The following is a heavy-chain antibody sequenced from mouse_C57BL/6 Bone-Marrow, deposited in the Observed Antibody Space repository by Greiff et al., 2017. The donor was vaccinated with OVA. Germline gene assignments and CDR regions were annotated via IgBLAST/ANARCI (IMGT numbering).Heavy chain of an antibody. CDR2: ISDGGGYT. V-gene: IGHV5-4*01. D-gene: IGHD2-10*02. Sequence: EVQVLESGGGFVKPGGSLKLSCAASGFTFSSYSMSWVRQTPDKRLEWVATISDGGGYTYYPAYVKGRFTISRDKAKNNLYLQMSHLKSEDTAMYYCARERYGNSWGQGTLVTVSA. CDR1: GFTFSSYS. CDR3: ARERYGNS. J-gene: IGHJ3*01.